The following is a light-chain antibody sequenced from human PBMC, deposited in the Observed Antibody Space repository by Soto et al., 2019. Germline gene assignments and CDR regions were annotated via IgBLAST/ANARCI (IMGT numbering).Light chain of an antibody. J-gene: IGKJ1*01. CDR1: QSVSSN. V-gene: IGKV3-15*01. CDR3: QQYIDWPQT. CDR2: GAS. Sequence: EIVMTQSPATLSVSPGESATLSCRASQSVSSNLAWYQQKPGQAPRLLIYGASTRAPGIPARLSGSGSGTEFTLTISSLQSEDFAIYYCQQYIDWPQTFGQGTKVDIK.